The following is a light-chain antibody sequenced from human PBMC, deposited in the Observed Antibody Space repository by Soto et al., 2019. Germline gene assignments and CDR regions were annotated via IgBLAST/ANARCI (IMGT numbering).Light chain of an antibody. Sequence: QSALTQPPSASGSPGQSVTISCTGTSSDVAGYNYVSWYQQHPGKAPNLMIYEVSKRPSGVPDRCSGSKSGNTASLTVSGLQAEDEADYYCSSYAGSNNFVFGGGTKLTVL. CDR1: SSDVAGYNY. CDR2: EVS. J-gene: IGLJ2*01. CDR3: SSYAGSNNFV. V-gene: IGLV2-8*01.